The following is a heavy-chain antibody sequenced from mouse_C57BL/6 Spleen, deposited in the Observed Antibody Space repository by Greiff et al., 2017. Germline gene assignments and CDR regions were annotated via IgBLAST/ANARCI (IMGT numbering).Heavy chain of an antibody. D-gene: IGHD1-1*01. CDR3: ARWGGSSGFAY. CDR1: GYTFTGYW. Sequence: QVQLQQSGAELMKPGASVKLSCKATGYTFTGYWIEWVKQRPGHGLEWIGEILPGSGSTNYNEKFKGKATFTADTSSNTAYMQLSSLTTEESAICYCARWGGSSGFAYWGQGTLVTVSA. CDR2: ILPGSGST. V-gene: IGHV1-9*01. J-gene: IGHJ3*01.